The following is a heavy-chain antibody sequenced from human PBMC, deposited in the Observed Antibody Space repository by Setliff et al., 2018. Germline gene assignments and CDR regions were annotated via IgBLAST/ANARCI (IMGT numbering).Heavy chain of an antibody. D-gene: IGHD3-22*01. J-gene: IGHJ3*02. V-gene: IGHV3-30*02. CDR2: VRFDGSHT. CDR3: AKSVTMIVPGAFDI. CDR1: GFTFSSFG. Sequence: RLSCAASGFTFSSFGMYWVRQAPGKGLEWVAYVRFDGSHTYYGDSVKGRFTISRDLSTNTLYLQMNSLRPEDAAVYYCAKSVTMIVPGAFDIRGQGTKVTVSS.